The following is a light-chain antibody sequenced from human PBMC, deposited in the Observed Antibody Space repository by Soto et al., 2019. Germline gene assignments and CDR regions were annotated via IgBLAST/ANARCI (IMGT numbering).Light chain of an antibody. J-gene: IGLJ2*01. Sequence: QSALTQPASVSGSPGQSITISCTGTSSDVGGYNYVSWYQQHPGKAPKLMIYDVSNRPSGVSNRFSGSKSGNTASLTISGLQAEDEADYYCSSYTSSSNSRVFGGGTKVTVL. CDR1: SSDVGGYNY. CDR2: DVS. V-gene: IGLV2-14*01. CDR3: SSYTSSSNSRV.